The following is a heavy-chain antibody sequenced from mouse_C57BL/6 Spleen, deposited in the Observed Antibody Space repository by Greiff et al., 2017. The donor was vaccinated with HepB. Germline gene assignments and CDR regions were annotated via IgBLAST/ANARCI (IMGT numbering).Heavy chain of an antibody. J-gene: IGHJ2*01. CDR3: ARERTTVVAPDY. CDR2: IHPNSGST. V-gene: IGHV1-64*01. Sequence: VQLQQPGAELVKPGASVKLSCKASGYTFTSYWMHWVKQRPGQGLEWIGMIHPNSGSTNYNKKFKSKATLTVDKSSSTAYMQLSSLTSEDSAVYYCARERTTVVAPDYWGQGTTLTVSS. CDR1: GYTFTSYW. D-gene: IGHD1-1*01.